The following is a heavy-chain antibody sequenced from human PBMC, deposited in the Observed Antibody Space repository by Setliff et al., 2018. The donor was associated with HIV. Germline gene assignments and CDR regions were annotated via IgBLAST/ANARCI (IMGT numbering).Heavy chain of an antibody. CDR2: ITNDVSAT. V-gene: IGHV3-74*01. Sequence: PGGSLRLSCAASGFTSGFAFSHYWMHWVRQVPGKGLVWVSRITNDVSATTYADFVKGRFTISRDNAKNMVYLQMNSLRVEDTAVYYCTTGPYNGYSDWGHGTAVTV. CDR3: TTGPYNGYSD. J-gene: IGHJ4*01. D-gene: IGHD5-12*01. CDR1: GFAFSHYW.